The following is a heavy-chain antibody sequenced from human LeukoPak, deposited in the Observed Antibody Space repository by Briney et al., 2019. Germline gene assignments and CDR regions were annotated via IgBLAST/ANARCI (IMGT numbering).Heavy chain of an antibody. J-gene: IGHJ6*03. CDR3: AREGKGYSSSSTEAYYYYYMDV. CDR1: GFTFSSYG. Sequence: GGSLRLSCAASGFTFSSYGMSWVRQAPGKGLEWVSAISGSGGSTYYADSVKGRFTISRDNSKNTLYLQMNSLRAEDTALYYCAREGKGYSSSSTEAYYYYYMDVWGKGTTVTVSS. V-gene: IGHV3-23*01. D-gene: IGHD6-13*01. CDR2: ISGSGGST.